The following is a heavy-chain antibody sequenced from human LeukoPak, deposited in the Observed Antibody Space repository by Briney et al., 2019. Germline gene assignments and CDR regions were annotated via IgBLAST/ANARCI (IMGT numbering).Heavy chain of an antibody. CDR1: GGSISSYY. J-gene: IGHJ2*01. CDR2: IYYSGST. D-gene: IGHD2-8*01. V-gene: IGHV4-59*01. Sequence: SETLSLTCTVSGGSISSYYWSWIRQPPGKGLGWIGYIYYSGSTNYNPSLKSRVTISVDTSKNQFSLKLSSVTAADTAVYYCARAVTRMGYFDHWGRGTLVTVSS. CDR3: ARAVTRMGYFDH.